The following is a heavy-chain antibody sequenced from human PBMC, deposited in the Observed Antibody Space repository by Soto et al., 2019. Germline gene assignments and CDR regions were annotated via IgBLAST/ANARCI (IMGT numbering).Heavy chain of an antibody. J-gene: IGHJ4*02. CDR2: ISYDGGLQ. CDR1: GFTFTSYG. D-gene: IGHD5-18*01. CDR3: VSDRGYGHASVPYS. Sequence: QAHLVESGGGMVQPGRSLRLSCAASGFTFTSYGMHWVRQAPATRLEWVAVISYDGGLQHYADSVKGRFTISRDNSKNMVLLQMNSLRAEDTAVYYCVSDRGYGHASVPYSWGQGTLVSVSS. V-gene: IGHV3-30*03.